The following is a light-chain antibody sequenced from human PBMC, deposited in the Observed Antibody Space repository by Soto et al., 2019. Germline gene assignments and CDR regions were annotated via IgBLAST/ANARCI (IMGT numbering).Light chain of an antibody. V-gene: IGKV1-39*01. Sequence: DIQMTQSPSSLSASVGDRVTITCRASESISNNLNWYQQKPGKAPKLLIYAASTLQSGVPSRFSGGGSGTDFTLINGSLQPEDFTTYYCQQTYSTPRGAFGQGTKVEIK. CDR2: AAS. CDR1: ESISNN. J-gene: IGKJ1*01. CDR3: QQTYSTPRGA.